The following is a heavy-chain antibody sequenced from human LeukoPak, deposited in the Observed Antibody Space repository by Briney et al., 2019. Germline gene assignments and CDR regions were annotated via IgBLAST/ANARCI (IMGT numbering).Heavy chain of an antibody. Sequence: PSETLSLTCTVSGGSVSGSSYYWSWIRQPPGKGLEWIGYIYHSGSINYNPSLKSPVTISVDTSKNQFSLKLSSVTAADTAVYFCASRPVTATYLDHWGQGTLVTVSS. CDR1: GGSVSGSSYY. J-gene: IGHJ4*02. D-gene: IGHD2-21*02. CDR2: IYHSGSI. V-gene: IGHV4-61*01. CDR3: ASRPVTATYLDH.